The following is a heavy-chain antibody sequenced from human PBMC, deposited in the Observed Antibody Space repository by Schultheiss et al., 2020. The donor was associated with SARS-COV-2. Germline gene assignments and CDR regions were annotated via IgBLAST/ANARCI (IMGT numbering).Heavy chain of an antibody. D-gene: IGHD4-17*01. Sequence: GGSLRLSCAASGFTFSSYGMHWVRQAPGKGLEWVAVISYDGSNKYYADSVKGRFTISRDNSKNTLYLQMNSLRAEDTAVYYCAKAQPWYGERINADAFDIWGQGTMVTVSS. J-gene: IGHJ3*02. V-gene: IGHV3-30*18. CDR3: AKAQPWYGERINADAFDI. CDR1: GFTFSSYG. CDR2: ISYDGSNK.